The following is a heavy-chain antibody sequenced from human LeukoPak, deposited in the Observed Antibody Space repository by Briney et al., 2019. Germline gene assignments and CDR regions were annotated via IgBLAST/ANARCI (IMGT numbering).Heavy chain of an antibody. CDR1: GFTFSSYG. V-gene: IGHV3-30*02. Sequence: GGSLRLSCAASGFTFSSYGMHWVRQAPGKGLEWVAFIRYDGSNKYYADSVKGRFTISRDSSKNTPYLQTNSLRAEDTAVYYCAKGSLRWIQLWLLGYWGQGTLVTVSS. J-gene: IGHJ4*02. CDR3: AKGSLRWIQLWLLGY. D-gene: IGHD5-18*01. CDR2: IRYDGSNK.